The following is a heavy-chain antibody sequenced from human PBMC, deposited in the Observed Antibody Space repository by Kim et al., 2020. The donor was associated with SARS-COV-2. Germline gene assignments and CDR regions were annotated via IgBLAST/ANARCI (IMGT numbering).Heavy chain of an antibody. Sequence: GGSLRLSCAASGFTFSSYGMHWVRQAPGKGLEWVAVIWYDGSNKYYADSVKGRFTISRDNSKNTLYLQMNSLRAEDTAVYYCAKRRSGSYYYGMDVWGQGTPVTVSS. D-gene: IGHD3-10*01. J-gene: IGHJ6*02. V-gene: IGHV3-33*06. CDR3: AKRRSGSYYYGMDV. CDR2: IWYDGSNK. CDR1: GFTFSSYG.